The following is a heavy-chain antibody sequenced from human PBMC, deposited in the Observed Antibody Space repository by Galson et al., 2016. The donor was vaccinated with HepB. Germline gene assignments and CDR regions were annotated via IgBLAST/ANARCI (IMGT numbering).Heavy chain of an antibody. CDR1: GFTFSDYY. Sequence: SLRLSCAVSGFTFSDYYMSWFRQAPGKGLEWVSYISSDTSYTNYADSMKGRLTISRDNARNSLSLQMTSLRAEDTAVYYCARLPSDSSAYSIWVLCPDIWGQGTLVTVSS. D-gene: IGHD3-22*01. CDR2: ISSDTSYT. J-gene: IGHJ3*02. CDR3: ARLPSDSSAYSIWVLCPDI. V-gene: IGHV3-11*06.